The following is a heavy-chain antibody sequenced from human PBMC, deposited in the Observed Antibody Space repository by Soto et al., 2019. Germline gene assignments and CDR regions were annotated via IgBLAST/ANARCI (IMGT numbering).Heavy chain of an antibody. CDR3: VRGGGLQLDYYYYGTDV. CDR1: GGSISRYY. CDR2: IYYSWST. D-gene: IGHD4-4*01. J-gene: IGHJ6*02. Sequence: SETLSLTCTVSGGSISRYYWSWIRQPPGKGLEWIGYIYYSWSTNYNPSLKSRVTISVDTSKNQFSLKLSSVTAADTAVYYCVRGGGLQLDYYYYGTDVWGQGTTVTVSS. V-gene: IGHV4-59*01.